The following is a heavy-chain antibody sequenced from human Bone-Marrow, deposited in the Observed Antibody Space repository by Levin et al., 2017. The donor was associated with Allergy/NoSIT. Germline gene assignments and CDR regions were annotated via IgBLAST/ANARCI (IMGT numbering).Heavy chain of an antibody. CDR1: GGSIGNYY. CDR3: ARAGNNWDRIWFDP. V-gene: IGHV4-59*01. Sequence: SQTLSLTCTVSGGSIGNYYWAWIRQSPGKGLEYIGYIYYTGSTNYNPSLKSRVTISLDTPKNQFSLKVTSVTAADTAVYFCARAGNNWDRIWFDPWGQGTLVTVSS. J-gene: IGHJ5*02. D-gene: IGHD1-1*01. CDR2: IYYTGST.